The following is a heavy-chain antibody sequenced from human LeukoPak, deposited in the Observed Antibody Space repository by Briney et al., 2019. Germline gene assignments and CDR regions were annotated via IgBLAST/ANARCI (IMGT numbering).Heavy chain of an antibody. J-gene: IGHJ5*02. Sequence: SETLSLNCTVSGGSISSYYWSWLRQPPGKGLEWIGEINHSGSNNYNPSLKSRVTISVETSRKQISLRLSSVTAADTAVYYCARKGGGQLVNTRRWFDPWGQGTLVTVSS. CDR1: GGSISSYY. D-gene: IGHD6-13*01. CDR2: INHSGSN. CDR3: ARKGGGQLVNTRRWFDP. V-gene: IGHV4-34*01.